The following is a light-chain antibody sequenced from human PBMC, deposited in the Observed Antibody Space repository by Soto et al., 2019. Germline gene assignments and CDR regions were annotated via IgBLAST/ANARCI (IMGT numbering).Light chain of an antibody. Sequence: EIVMTQSPATMSVSPGERATLSCRASQRVSSNLAWYQQKPGQAPRLLIYGASTRATGIPAGFSGSGSGTEFTLTISSLQSEDFAIYYCQHYNKWPFTCGPGTKVDIK. CDR2: GAS. CDR1: QRVSSN. V-gene: IGKV3-15*01. CDR3: QHYNKWPFT. J-gene: IGKJ3*01.